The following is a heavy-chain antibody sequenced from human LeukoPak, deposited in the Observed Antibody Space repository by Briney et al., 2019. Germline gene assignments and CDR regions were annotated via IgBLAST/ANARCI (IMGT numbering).Heavy chain of an antibody. CDR2: TYYRSKWIN. J-gene: IGHJ4*02. V-gene: IGHV6-1*01. CDR1: GDSVSSNSAA. CDR3: ARGHYSSTFYYFDY. Sequence: SQTLSLTCAISGDSVSSNSAAWNWIRQSPSRGLEWLGRTYYRSKWINDYAVSMKSRITINPDTSKNQFSLHLNSVTPDDTAVYYCARGHYSSTFYYFDYWGQGTLVTVSS. D-gene: IGHD6-13*01.